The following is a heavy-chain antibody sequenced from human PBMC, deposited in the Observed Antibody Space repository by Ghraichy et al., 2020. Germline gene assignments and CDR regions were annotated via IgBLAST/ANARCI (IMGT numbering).Heavy chain of an antibody. D-gene: IGHD6-13*01. J-gene: IGHJ4*02. CDR3: ASAPYDSTWDDFDC. V-gene: IGHV4-39*01. Sequence: SETLSLTCTVSGGSISNTHYYWGWIRQPPGKGLEWIGSMYYSGATYDNPSLKSRVTISVDTSKNQFSLKLSSVTAADTAVYYCASAPYDSTWDDFDCWGQGTLVTVS. CDR1: GGSISNTHYY. CDR2: MYYSGAT.